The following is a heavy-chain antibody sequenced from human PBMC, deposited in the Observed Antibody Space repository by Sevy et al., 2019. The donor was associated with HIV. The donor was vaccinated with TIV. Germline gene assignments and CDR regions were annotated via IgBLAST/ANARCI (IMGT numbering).Heavy chain of an antibody. Sequence: ASVKVSCKASGYTFTSYGISWVRQAPGQGLEWMGWISAYNGNTNYAQKLQGRVTMTTDTSTGTAYMERGSLRSDDTAVYYCARDKRIAAVPFDYWGQGTLVTVSS. J-gene: IGHJ4*02. CDR1: GYTFTSYG. CDR2: ISAYNGNT. CDR3: ARDKRIAAVPFDY. V-gene: IGHV1-18*04. D-gene: IGHD6-13*01.